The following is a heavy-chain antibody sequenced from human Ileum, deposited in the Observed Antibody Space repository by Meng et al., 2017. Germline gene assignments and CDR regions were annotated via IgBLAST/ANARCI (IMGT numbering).Heavy chain of an antibody. CDR2: INPSGGST. Sequence: QVQLVQSGPEVKKPGASVKLSCKASGYTFTSHYMHWVRQAPGQGLEWVGIINPSGGSTSYAQKFQGRVIMTRDTSTSIVYMELSSLRSEDTAVYYCARDVVMVPSALYYFDYWGQGTLVTVSS. V-gene: IGHV1-46*01. J-gene: IGHJ4*02. CDR3: ARDVVMVPSALYYFDY. CDR1: GYTFTSHY. D-gene: IGHD2-2*01.